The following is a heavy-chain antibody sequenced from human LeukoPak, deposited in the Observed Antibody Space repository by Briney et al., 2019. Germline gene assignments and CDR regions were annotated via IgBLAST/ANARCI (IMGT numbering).Heavy chain of an antibody. V-gene: IGHV1-69*13. D-gene: IGHD2-2*01. CDR1: GGTFSSYA. J-gene: IGHJ4*02. CDR2: IIPIFGTA. CDR3: ARGGEDIVVVPAAGSNFDY. Sequence: SVKVSCKASGGTFSSYAISWVRQAPGHGLEWMGGIIPIFGTANYAQKFQGRVTITADESTSTAYMELSSLRSEDTAVYYCARGGEDIVVVPAAGSNFDYWGQGTLVTVSS.